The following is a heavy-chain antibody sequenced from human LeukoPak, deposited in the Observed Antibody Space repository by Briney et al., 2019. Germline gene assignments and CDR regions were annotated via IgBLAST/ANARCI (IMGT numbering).Heavy chain of an antibody. J-gene: IGHJ4*02. CDR2: ISYDGSNK. CDR3: AKDLPRVGAITD. D-gene: IGHD1-26*01. CDR1: GFTFSSYG. Sequence: GGSLRLSCAASGFTFSSYGMHWVRQAPGKELEWVAVISYDGSNKYYADSVKGRFTISRDNSKNTLYLQMNSLRAEDTAVYYCAKDLPRVGAITDWGQGTLVTVSS. V-gene: IGHV3-30*18.